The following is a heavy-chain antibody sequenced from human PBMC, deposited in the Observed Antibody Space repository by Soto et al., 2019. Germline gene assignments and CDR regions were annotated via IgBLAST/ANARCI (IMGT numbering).Heavy chain of an antibody. D-gene: IGHD5-12*01. CDR3: ARDVDRTSHLNWFDP. CDR1: GFSLSGYG. V-gene: IGHV3-33*01. J-gene: IGHJ5*02. CDR2: IWYDGTTK. Sequence: QVQLVESGGGVVQPGRSLRLSCEVSGFSLSGYGMHWVRQAPGKGLEWVAVIWYDGTTKNYADSVKGRFTISRDSYKNTVYLQMDRLKVQDTAVYYCARDVDRTSHLNWFDPWGQGVMVSVSS.